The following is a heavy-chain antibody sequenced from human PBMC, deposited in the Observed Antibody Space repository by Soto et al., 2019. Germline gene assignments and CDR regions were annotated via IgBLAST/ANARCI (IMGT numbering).Heavy chain of an antibody. J-gene: IGHJ5*01. CDR2: ISYDGSNK. CDR1: GFTFSSYG. Sequence: QVQLVESGGGVVQPGRSLRLSCAASGFTFSSYGMHWVRQAPGKGLEWVAVISYDGSNKYYADSVKGRFTISRDNSKNTRYLQMNSLRAEDTAVYYCAKVREGRGNWFDPWGQGTLVTVSS. CDR3: AKVREGRGNWFDP. D-gene: IGHD3-10*01. V-gene: IGHV3-30*18.